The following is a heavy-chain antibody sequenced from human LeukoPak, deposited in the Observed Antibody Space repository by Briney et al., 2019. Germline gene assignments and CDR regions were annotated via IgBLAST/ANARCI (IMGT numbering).Heavy chain of an antibody. V-gene: IGHV1-2*02. CDR3: ALIPGGSRAFDF. J-gene: IGHJ4*02. CDR2: INPNSGDT. D-gene: IGHD2-21*01. CDR1: EYTFSVYH. Sequence: ASVKLSCTASEYTFSVYHIHWVRLAPGQGLEWMAWINPNSGDTNYAQKSQGRVTMTRDTSISTVYMEVNSLKFDDTAVYYFALIPGGSRAFDFWGQGTLVTVSS.